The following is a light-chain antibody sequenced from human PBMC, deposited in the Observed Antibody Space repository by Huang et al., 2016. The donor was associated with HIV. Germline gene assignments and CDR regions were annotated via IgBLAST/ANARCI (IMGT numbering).Light chain of an antibody. Sequence: DILLTQSPSSLSASVGDRVTITCRASQNITTYLNWYQQKPGKAPNLLIHSASTLQTGVPSRFSGSGSGTDFTLTVNSLQPEDSATYYCQQGYSALITFGQGTRL. CDR3: QQGYSALIT. V-gene: IGKV1-39*01. CDR1: QNITTY. CDR2: SAS. J-gene: IGKJ5*01.